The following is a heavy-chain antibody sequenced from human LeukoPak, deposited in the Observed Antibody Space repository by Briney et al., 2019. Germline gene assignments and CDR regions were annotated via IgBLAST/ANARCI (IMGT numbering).Heavy chain of an antibody. J-gene: IGHJ5*02. CDR2: INHSGSS. CDR3: APRGDIEHSYVYGKWFDP. D-gene: IGHD5-18*01. CDR1: GGSFSAHY. V-gene: IGHV4-34*01. Sequence: SETLSLTCAVYGGSFSAHYWTWIRQPPGKGLEWIGEINHSGSSNYNSSLRSRVTISVDTSYKQFSLRLSSVTAADTAVYYCAPRGDIEHSYVYGKWFDPWGQGTRVIVSS.